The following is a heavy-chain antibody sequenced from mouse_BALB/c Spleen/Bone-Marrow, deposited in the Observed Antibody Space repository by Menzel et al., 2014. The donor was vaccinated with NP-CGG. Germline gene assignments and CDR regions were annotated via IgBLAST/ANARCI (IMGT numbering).Heavy chain of an antibody. J-gene: IGHJ3*01. CDR2: IYPGSGNT. CDR1: GYTFTDYY. V-gene: IGHV1-77*01. CDR3: ARDHYGNYEGFDY. D-gene: IGHD2-1*01. Sequence: QVQLKQSGAGLARPGTSVKLSCKASGYTFTDYYINWVKQRTGQGLEWIGEIYPGSGNTYYNEKFKGKATLTADKSSSTVNIHLSSLTSEDSAVYFCARDHYGNYEGFDYWGLGTLVTVSA.